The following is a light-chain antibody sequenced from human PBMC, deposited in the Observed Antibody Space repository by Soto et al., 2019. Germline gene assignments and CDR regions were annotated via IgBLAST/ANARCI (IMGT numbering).Light chain of an antibody. CDR3: PQYSATPYS. CDR1: QSIVNRSNNKNH. Sequence: DIVMTQSPDSLAVSLGERATINCKSSQSIVNRSNNKNHLAWYQQKPGHPPELLIYWASTRESGVPDRFSGSGSGTDFTLSISSLQAEDVAVYYCPQYSATPYSFGQGTKLEIK. CDR2: WAS. J-gene: IGKJ2*03. V-gene: IGKV4-1*01.